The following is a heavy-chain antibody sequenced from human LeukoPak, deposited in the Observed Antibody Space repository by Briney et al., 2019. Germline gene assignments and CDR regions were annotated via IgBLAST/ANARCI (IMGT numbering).Heavy chain of an antibody. Sequence: GRSLRLSCAASGFTVSSNYMSWVRQAPGKGLEWVALISYDGSNKYYADSVKGRFTISRDNSKNTLYLQVNSLRAEDTAVYYCAREGDESLYYFDYWGQGTLVTVSS. J-gene: IGHJ4*02. CDR2: ISYDGSNK. D-gene: IGHD3-16*01. V-gene: IGHV3-30-3*01. CDR1: GFTVSSNY. CDR3: AREGDESLYYFDY.